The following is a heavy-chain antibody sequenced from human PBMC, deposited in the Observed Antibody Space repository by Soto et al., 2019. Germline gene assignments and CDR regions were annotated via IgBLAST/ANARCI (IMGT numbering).Heavy chain of an antibody. CDR2: MNPNSGNT. J-gene: IGHJ5*02. V-gene: IGHV1-8*01. CDR1: GYTFTSYD. D-gene: IGHD3-16*02. CDR3: ARVGGERYDYIWGSYRKRFDP. Sequence: ASVKVSCKASGYTFTSYDINWVRQATGQGLEWMGWMNPNSGNTGYAQKFQGRVTMTRKTSIRTAYMELSSLRSVETAVYYCARVGGERYDYIWGSYRKRFDPWGQGTLVTVSS.